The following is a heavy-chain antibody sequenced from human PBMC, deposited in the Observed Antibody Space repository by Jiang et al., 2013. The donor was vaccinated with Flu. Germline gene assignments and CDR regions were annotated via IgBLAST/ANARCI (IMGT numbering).Heavy chain of an antibody. CDR1: STVGMC. J-gene: IGHJ4*02. D-gene: IGHD2-15*01. Sequence: STVGMCVGWIRQPPGKALEWLALIDWDDGKFYSTSLKTRLTISRDTSQNQVVLTMTNMDPVDTATYFCARRSMGGPFNFWGQGTLVTVSS. V-gene: IGHV2-70*01. CDR2: IDWDDGK. CDR3: ARRSMGGPFNF.